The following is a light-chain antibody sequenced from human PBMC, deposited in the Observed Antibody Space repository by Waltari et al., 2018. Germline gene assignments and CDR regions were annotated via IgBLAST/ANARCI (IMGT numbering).Light chain of an antibody. CDR3: QQYNNWPYT. CDR2: GAS. J-gene: IGKJ2*01. V-gene: IGKV3-15*01. Sequence: EIVMTQSPATLSVSPGARDSLSCRASQSVSSNLAWYQQKPGQAPRLLIYGASTRATGIPARFSGSGSGTEFTLTISSMQAEDFAVYYCQQYNNWPYTFGQGTKLEIK. CDR1: QSVSSN.